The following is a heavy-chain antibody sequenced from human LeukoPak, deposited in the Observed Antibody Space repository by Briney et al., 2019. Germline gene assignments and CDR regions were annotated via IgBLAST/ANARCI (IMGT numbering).Heavy chain of an antibody. Sequence: ASVKVSCKASGYTFTSYYMHWVRQAPGQGLEWMGIINPSGGSTSYAQKFQGRVTMTRDTSTSTVYMELSSLRSEDTAVYYCARVRGAFFQRLWFGEYWFDPWGQGTLVTVSS. CDR2: INPSGGST. V-gene: IGHV1-46*01. CDR1: GYTFTSYY. CDR3: ARVRGAFFQRLWFGEYWFDP. J-gene: IGHJ5*02. D-gene: IGHD3-10*01.